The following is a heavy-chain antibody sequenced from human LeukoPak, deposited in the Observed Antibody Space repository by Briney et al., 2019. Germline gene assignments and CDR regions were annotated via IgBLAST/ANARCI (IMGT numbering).Heavy chain of an antibody. CDR2: INPNSGGA. CDR1: GYSFIGYY. CDR3: AKSTNWGSISDGFDI. V-gene: IGHV1-2*02. D-gene: IGHD7-27*01. Sequence: VKVSCKASGYSFIGYYIHWVRQDPGQGLVEMGWINPNSGGANYAQKFQGRVTMTRDTSISTVYMELTRLRSDDTAMYYCAKSTNWGSISDGFDIWGQGTMVTVAS. J-gene: IGHJ3*02.